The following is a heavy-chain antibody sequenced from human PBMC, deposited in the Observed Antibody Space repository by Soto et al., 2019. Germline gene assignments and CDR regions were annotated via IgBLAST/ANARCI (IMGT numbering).Heavy chain of an antibody. CDR1: GGTFSSYA. D-gene: IGHD2-15*01. CDR2: IIPIFGTT. Sequence: QVQLVQSGAEVKKPGSSVKVSCKASGGTFSSYAISWVRQAPGQGLEWMGGIIPIFGTTNYAQKFQGRVPTIGTTTSARKDQGRGPITADESTGTADMELSSLRSAATAVYYCAGGVTVVKSLHYWYFALWGRGTLVTVSS. CDR3: AGGVTVVKSLHYWYFAL. J-gene: IGHJ2*01. V-gene: IGHV1-69*12.